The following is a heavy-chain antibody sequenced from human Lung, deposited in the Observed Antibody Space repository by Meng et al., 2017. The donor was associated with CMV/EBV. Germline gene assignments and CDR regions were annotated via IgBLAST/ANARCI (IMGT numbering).Heavy chain of an antibody. D-gene: IGHD2-21*02. CDR1: GFTFSTYS. Sequence: GEXXKISCAASGFTFSTYSMSWVRQAPGKGLEWVSYISSASSTIYYADSVKGRFTISRDNANKSLFLQLNSLRAEDTALYYCARACLSDNYYYGMDVWGQGTXVTVSS. CDR2: ISSASSTI. J-gene: IGHJ6*02. CDR3: ARACLSDNYYYGMDV. V-gene: IGHV3-48*04.